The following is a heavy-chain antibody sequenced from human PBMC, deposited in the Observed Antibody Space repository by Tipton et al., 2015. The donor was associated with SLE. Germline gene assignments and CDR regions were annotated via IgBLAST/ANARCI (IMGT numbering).Heavy chain of an antibody. J-gene: IGHJ2*01. CDR3: ARGRSSSWSRWYFDL. D-gene: IGHD6-13*01. CDR1: GGSFSGYY. V-gene: IGHV4-34*01. Sequence: TLSLTCAVYGGSFSGYYWSWIRQPPGKGLDWIGEINHSGSTNYNPSLKSRVTISVDTSKNQFSLKLSSVTAADTAVYYCARGRSSSWSRWYFDLWGRGTLVTVSS. CDR2: INHSGST.